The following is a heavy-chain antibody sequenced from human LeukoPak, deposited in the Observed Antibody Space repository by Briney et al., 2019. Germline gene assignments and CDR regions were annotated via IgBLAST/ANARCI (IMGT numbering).Heavy chain of an antibody. CDR2: IIPIFGIA. CDR3: ARVAPTSSSWYIFDY. J-gene: IGHJ4*02. Sequence: GASVKVSCKASGYTFTSYGISWVRQAPGQGLEWMGGIIPIFGIANYAQKFQGRVTITADESTSTAYMELSSLRSEDSAVYYCARVAPTSSSWYIFDYWGQGTLVTVSS. V-gene: IGHV1-69*13. CDR1: GYTFTSYG. D-gene: IGHD6-13*01.